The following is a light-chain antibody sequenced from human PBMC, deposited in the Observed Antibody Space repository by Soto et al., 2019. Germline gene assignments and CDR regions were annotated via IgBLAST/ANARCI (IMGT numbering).Light chain of an antibody. Sequence: QSVLTQPPSVSGAPGQRVTISCTGSSSNIGAGYDVHWYQRLPGTAPKVLIYSNNNRPSGVPDRFSGSKSGTSASLAITGLQAEDEADYDCQSYDSSLSGSYVFGTGTKLTVL. J-gene: IGLJ1*01. CDR3: QSYDSSLSGSYV. CDR1: SSNIGAGYD. CDR2: SNN. V-gene: IGLV1-40*01.